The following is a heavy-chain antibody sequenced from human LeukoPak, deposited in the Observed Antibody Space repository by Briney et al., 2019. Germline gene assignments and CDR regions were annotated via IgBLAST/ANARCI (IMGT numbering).Heavy chain of an antibody. D-gene: IGHD6-13*01. Sequence: GGSLRLSCAASGFTFDDYAMHWVRQAPGKGLEWVSGISWNSGSIGYADSVKGRFTISRGNAKNSLYLQMNSLRAEDMALYYCAKGRRLGIAAAEIDYWGQGTLVTVSS. CDR2: ISWNSGSI. CDR3: AKGRRLGIAAAEIDY. CDR1: GFTFDDYA. J-gene: IGHJ4*02. V-gene: IGHV3-9*03.